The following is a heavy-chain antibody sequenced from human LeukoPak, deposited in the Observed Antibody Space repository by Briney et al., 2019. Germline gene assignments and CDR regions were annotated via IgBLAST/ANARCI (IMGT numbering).Heavy chain of an antibody. V-gene: IGHV1-3*03. D-gene: IGHD2-2*02. CDR1: GYTFSSYA. J-gene: IGHJ5*02. Sequence: ASVKVSCKASGYTFSSYAMHWVRQAPGQRLEWMGWINAGNGNTKLSHEFQGRVTITRDTSASTAYMELNSLRSEDTAVYYCARVTGGRYCSTTSCYMRGWFDPWGQGTLVTVSS. CDR3: ARVTGGRYCSTTSCYMRGWFDP. CDR2: INAGNGNT.